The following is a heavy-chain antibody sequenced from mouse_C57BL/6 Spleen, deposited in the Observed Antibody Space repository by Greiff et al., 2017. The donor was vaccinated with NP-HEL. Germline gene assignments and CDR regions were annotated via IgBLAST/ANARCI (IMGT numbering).Heavy chain of an antibody. Sequence: VQLQQSGPELVKPGASVKISCKASGYAFSSSWMNWVKQRPGKGLEWIGRIYPGDGDTNYNGKFKGKATLTADKSSSTAYMQLSSLTSEDSAVYFCARGTGTLAYWGQGTLVTVSA. CDR3: ARGTGTLAY. CDR2: IYPGDGDT. J-gene: IGHJ3*01. CDR1: GYAFSSSW. V-gene: IGHV1-82*01. D-gene: IGHD4-1*01.